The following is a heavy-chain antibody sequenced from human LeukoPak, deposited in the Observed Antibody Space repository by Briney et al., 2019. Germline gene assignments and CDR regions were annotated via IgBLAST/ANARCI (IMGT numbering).Heavy chain of an antibody. J-gene: IGHJ2*01. CDR3: ARADLEWYLDL. V-gene: IGHV3-7*01. Sequence: GGSLRLSCTGSGFMFNAYWMSWVRKAPGMGLEWVGKIRQDGGEIFYVDSVRGRFTNSRDNAKNSVYLQLNSLRAEDTAVYYCARADLEWYLDLWGRGTLVTVSS. CDR2: IRQDGGEI. CDR1: GFMFNAYW.